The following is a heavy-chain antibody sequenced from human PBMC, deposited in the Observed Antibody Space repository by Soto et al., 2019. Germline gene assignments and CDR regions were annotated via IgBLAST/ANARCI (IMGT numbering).Heavy chain of an antibody. Sequence: SETLSLTCAVSSGSISSSNWWSWVRQPPGKGLEWIGEIYHSGSTNYNPSLKSRVTISVAKSKNQFSLKLSSVTAADTAVYYCARANYDILTGYEGVRGYNWFDPWGQGTLVTVSS. CDR1: SGSISSSNW. J-gene: IGHJ5*02. V-gene: IGHV4-4*02. CDR2: IYHSGST. CDR3: ARANYDILTGYEGVRGYNWFDP. D-gene: IGHD3-9*01.